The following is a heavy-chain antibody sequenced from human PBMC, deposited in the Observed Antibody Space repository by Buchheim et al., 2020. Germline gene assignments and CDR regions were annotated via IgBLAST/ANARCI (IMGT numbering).Heavy chain of an antibody. J-gene: IGHJ4*02. Sequence: QATFRESGPALVKPTQTLTLTCTFSGFSLSTSGMWVSWIRQPPGKALEWLARIDWDDVKYYSTPLKTRLTSPKDTSKNQSALTMTNMDPVDTATYYCARTLSGWYGFDYWGQGTL. CDR2: IDWDDVK. CDR3: ARTLSGWYGFDY. CDR1: GFSLSTSGMW. V-gene: IGHV2-70*15. D-gene: IGHD6-19*01.